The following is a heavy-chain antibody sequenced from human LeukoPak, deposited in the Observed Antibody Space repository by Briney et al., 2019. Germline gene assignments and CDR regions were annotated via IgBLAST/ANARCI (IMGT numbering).Heavy chain of an antibody. CDR3: ARHGSIATGAFTY. CDR1: GGSIGRSSYY. J-gene: IGHJ4*02. Sequence: SKTLSLTCSVSGGSIGRSSYYWGWTRQPPGKGLEWIGSIYYSGGTYYNPSLKSRVTISVDTSRNQFSLKLGSVTAADTAVYYCARHGSIATGAFTYWGQGTLVTVSS. CDR2: IYYSGGT. V-gene: IGHV4-39*01. D-gene: IGHD6-13*01.